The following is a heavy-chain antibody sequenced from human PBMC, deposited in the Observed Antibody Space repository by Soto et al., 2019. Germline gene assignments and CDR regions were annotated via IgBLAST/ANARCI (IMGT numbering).Heavy chain of an antibody. D-gene: IGHD5-12*01. CDR1: GGSISSSNW. Sequence: PSETLSLTCAVSGGSISSSNWWSWVRQPQGKGLEWIGEIYHSGSTNYNPSLKSRVTISVDKSKNQFSLKLSSVNAADTAVYYCARAVGTVYYYGMDVWGQGTTVTVSS. V-gene: IGHV4-4*02. CDR2: IYHSGST. CDR3: ARAVGTVYYYGMDV. J-gene: IGHJ6*02.